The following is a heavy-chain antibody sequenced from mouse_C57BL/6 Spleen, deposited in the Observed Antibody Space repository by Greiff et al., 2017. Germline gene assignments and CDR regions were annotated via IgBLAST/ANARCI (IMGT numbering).Heavy chain of an antibody. J-gene: IGHJ1*03. V-gene: IGHV1-80*01. D-gene: IGHD1-1*01. CDR1: GYAFSSYW. CDR3: ARGGYGSSYWYFDV. CDR2: IYPGDGDT. Sequence: LQQSGASVKISCKASGYAFSSYWMNWVKQRPGKGLEWIGQIYPGDGDTNYNGKFKGKATLTADKSSSTAYMQLSSLTSEDSAVYFCARGGYGSSYWYFDVWGTGTTVTVSS.